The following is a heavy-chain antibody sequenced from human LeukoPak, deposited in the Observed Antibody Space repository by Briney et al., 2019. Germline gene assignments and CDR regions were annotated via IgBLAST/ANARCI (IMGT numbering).Heavy chain of an antibody. CDR1: GFTFSTYL. CDR2: ISSSGSTI. Sequence: GGSLRLSCAASGFTFSTYLMHWVRQAPGKGLEWVSYISSSGSTIYYADSVKGRFISSRDNTKNSLYLQMNSLRAEDTAIYYCARDLRIVSGSYLDYWGQGTLVTVSS. J-gene: IGHJ4*02. V-gene: IGHV3-48*03. D-gene: IGHD1-26*01. CDR3: ARDLRIVSGSYLDY.